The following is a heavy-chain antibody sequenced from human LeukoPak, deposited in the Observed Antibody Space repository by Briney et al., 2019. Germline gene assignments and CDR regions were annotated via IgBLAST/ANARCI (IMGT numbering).Heavy chain of an antibody. D-gene: IGHD4-17*01. CDR2: IYYSGST. CDR1: GGSISSRSYY. J-gene: IGHJ4*02. Sequence: SETLSLTCTVSGGSISSRSYYWGWIRQPPGKGLEWIGSIYYSGSTYYNPSLKSRVTISLDTSKNQFSLKLNSVTAVDTAVYSCARRKGGDYTVDYWGQGTLVTVSS. V-gene: IGHV4-39*01. CDR3: ARRKGGDYTVDY.